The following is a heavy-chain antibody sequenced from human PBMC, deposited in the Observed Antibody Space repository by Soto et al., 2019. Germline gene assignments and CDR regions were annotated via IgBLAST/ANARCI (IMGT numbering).Heavy chain of an antibody. CDR3: AKDISGGIFDY. V-gene: IGHV3-30*18. CDR2: ISYDGSNK. CDR1: GFTFSSYG. J-gene: IGHJ4*02. D-gene: IGHD2-15*01. Sequence: QVQLVESGGGVVQPGRSLRLSCAASGFTFSSYGMHWVRQAPGKGLEWVAVISYDGSNKYYADSVKGRFTISRDNSKNTLYLKMNSLRAEDTAVYYCAKDISGGIFDYWGQGTLVTVSS.